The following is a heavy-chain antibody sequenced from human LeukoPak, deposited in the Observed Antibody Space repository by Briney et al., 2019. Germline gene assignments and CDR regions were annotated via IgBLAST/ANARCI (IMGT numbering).Heavy chain of an antibody. CDR3: VREVSGDPWHNWFVP. Sequence: GGSLRLSCAASGFTFSAHWMHWVRQAPGKGLLSVSRINNDGSSTTYADSGKGRFTISRDNAKNTLYLQMNSLRAEDTAVYYCVREVSGDPWHNWFVPWGQGTMVTVSS. V-gene: IGHV3-74*01. CDR2: INNDGSST. J-gene: IGHJ5*02. CDR1: GFTFSAHW. D-gene: IGHD4-17*01.